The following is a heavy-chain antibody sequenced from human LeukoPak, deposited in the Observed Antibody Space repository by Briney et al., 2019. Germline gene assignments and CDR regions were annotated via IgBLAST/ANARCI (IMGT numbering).Heavy chain of an antibody. CDR1: GFTFSSYE. CDR2: ISSSGSTI. CDR3: ARGAVAGSPGYYGMDV. Sequence: GGSLRLSCAASGFTFSSYEMNWVRQAPGKGLEWVSYISSSGSTIYYADSVKGRFTISRDNAKNSLYLQMNSLRAEDTAVYYCARGAVAGSPGYYGMDVWGQGTTVTVSS. J-gene: IGHJ6*02. V-gene: IGHV3-48*03. D-gene: IGHD6-19*01.